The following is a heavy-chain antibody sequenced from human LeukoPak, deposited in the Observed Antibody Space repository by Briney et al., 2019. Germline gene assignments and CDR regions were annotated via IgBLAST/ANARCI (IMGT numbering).Heavy chain of an antibody. CDR1: GYSISSGYY. D-gene: IGHD5-18*01. J-gene: IGHJ4*02. Sequence: SETLSLTCTVSGYSISSGYYWGWIRQPPGKGLEWIGSIYHSGSTYYNPSLKSRVTISVDTSKNQFSLKLSSVTAADTAVYYCARHADRGYSYGYHYFDYWGQGTLVTVSS. CDR2: IYHSGST. V-gene: IGHV4-38-2*02. CDR3: ARHADRGYSYGYHYFDY.